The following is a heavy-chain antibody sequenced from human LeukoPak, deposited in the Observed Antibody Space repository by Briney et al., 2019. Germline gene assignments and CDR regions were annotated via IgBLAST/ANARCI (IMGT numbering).Heavy chain of an antibody. V-gene: IGHV4-59*08. Sequence: SETLSLTCTVSGGSISSYYWSWIRQPPGKGLEWIGYIYYSGSTNYNPSLKSRVTISVDTSKNQFSLKLSSVTAADTALYYCARLFDSWGQGIQVTVSS. CDR1: GGSISSYY. CDR2: IYYSGST. CDR3: ARLFDS. J-gene: IGHJ4*02.